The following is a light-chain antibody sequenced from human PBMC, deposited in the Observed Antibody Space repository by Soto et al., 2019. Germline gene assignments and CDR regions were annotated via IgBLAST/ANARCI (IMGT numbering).Light chain of an antibody. J-gene: IGLJ1*01. Sequence: QSALAQPSSVSGSPGQSITISCTGTSTDVGGYNYVSWYQHHSGKAPKLLIYEVTNRPSGISDRFSGSKSVNTASLTISGLQAEDEPDYYRGSYYSTDTPFVFGTGTKVTV. V-gene: IGLV2-14*01. CDR1: STDVGGYNY. CDR2: EVT. CDR3: GSYYSTDTPFV.